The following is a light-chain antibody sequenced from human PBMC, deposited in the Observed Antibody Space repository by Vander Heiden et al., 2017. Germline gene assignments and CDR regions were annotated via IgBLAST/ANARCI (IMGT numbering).Light chain of an antibody. CDR1: QSISSY. J-gene: IGKJ1*01. V-gene: IGKV1-39*01. Sequence: IQMTQSPSSLSASVGDRVTITCRASQSISSYLNWYQQKPGKAPKLLIYAASSLQSGVPSRFSGSGSGTDFTLTISRLQPEDFATFFCQQSDSTLWTFGPGTKVEIK. CDR3: QQSDSTLWT. CDR2: AAS.